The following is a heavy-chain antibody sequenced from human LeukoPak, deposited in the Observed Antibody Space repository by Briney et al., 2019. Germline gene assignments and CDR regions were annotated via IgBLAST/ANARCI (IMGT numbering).Heavy chain of an antibody. D-gene: IGHD3-22*01. CDR1: GGSISSGGYY. CDR3: ARGVYYDSGGYYQYRWYFDY. Sequence: SETLSLTCTVSGGSISSGGYYWSWIRQHPGKGLEWIGYIYYSGSTYYNPSLKSRVTISVDTSKNQFSLKLSSVTAADTAVYYCARGVYYDSGGYYQYRWYFDYWGQGTLVTVSS. V-gene: IGHV4-31*03. CDR2: IYYSGST. J-gene: IGHJ4*02.